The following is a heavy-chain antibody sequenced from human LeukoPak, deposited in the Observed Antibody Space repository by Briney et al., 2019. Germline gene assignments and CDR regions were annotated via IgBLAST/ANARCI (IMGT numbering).Heavy chain of an antibody. V-gene: IGHV1-69*06. CDR3: ARELTFGGVIVLGEDLYWFDP. CDR1: GGTFSSYA. CDR2: IIPIFGTA. D-gene: IGHD3-16*02. Sequence: SVKVSCKASGGTFSSYAISWVRQAPGQGLEWMGGIIPIFGTASYAQKFQGRVTITADKSTSTAYMELSSLRSEDTAVYYCARELTFGGVIVLGEDLYWFDPWGQGTLVTVSS. J-gene: IGHJ5*02.